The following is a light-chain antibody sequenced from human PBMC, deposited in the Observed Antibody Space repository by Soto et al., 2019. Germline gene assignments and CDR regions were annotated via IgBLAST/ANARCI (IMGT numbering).Light chain of an antibody. CDR1: QSISSW. Sequence: GDRVTITCRASQSISSWLAWYQQKPGKAPKFLIYDASNLESGVPSRFSGSGSGTEFTLTISSLQPDDFATYYCQQYKSHRRTFGQGTKVDI. V-gene: IGKV1-5*01. CDR2: DAS. CDR3: QQYKSHRRT. J-gene: IGKJ1*01.